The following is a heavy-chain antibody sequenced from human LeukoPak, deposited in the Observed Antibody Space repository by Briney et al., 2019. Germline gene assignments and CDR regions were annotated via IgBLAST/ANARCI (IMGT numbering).Heavy chain of an antibody. CDR2: MNPNSGNT. V-gene: IGHV1-8*01. CDR1: GYTFTSYD. Sequence: ASVKVSCKASGYTFTSYDINWVRQATGQGLEWMGWMNPNSGNTGYAQKLQGRVTMTRNTSISTAYMELSSLRSEDTAVYYCAREGTGEQDYYYYGMDVWGQRTTVTVSS. D-gene: IGHD7-27*01. J-gene: IGHJ6*02. CDR3: AREGTGEQDYYYYGMDV.